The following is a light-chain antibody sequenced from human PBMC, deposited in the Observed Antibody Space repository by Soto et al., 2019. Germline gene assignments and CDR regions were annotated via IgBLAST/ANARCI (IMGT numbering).Light chain of an antibody. CDR2: EVS. Sequence: QSVLTQPPSASGSPLQSVTISCTGTSSDVGGYDYVSWYKQHPGKAPKLMIYEVSKRPSGVPDRFSGSKSGNTAALTVSGLQAEDEADYYCSSYVGTNSYVFGTGTKVTVL. J-gene: IGLJ1*01. CDR1: SSDVGGYDY. CDR3: SSYVGTNSYV. V-gene: IGLV2-8*01.